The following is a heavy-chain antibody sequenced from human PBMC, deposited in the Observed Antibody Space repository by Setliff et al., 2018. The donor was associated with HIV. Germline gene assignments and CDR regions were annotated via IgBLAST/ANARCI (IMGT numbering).Heavy chain of an antibody. J-gene: IGHJ4*01. Sequence: SGPTLVNPTETLTLTCTFSGFSLTTIRVAVGWIRQPPGKAPEWLGFIYWDDDKRYSPSLKTRITITKDTSKNQVVLTMARMDPVDTATYYCAHRRVGNYDSSGNYHSYFDYWG. CDR3: AHRRVGNYDSSGNYHSYFDY. V-gene: IGHV2-5*02. CDR1: GFSLTTIRVA. CDR2: IYWDDDK. D-gene: IGHD3-22*01.